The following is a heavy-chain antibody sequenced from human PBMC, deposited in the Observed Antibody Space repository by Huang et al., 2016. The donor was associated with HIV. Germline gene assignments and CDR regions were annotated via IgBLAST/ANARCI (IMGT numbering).Heavy chain of an antibody. Sequence: QITLKESGPMLVKPTQTLTLTCTFSGFSLSTSEVGVGWIRQPPGKALEWLALIYSADDKRYRPCLKSRLTITKDTSRNQVVLTMTNMDPVDTGTYYCAHSAFGTSGYYFRMHFDYWGQGALVTVSS. J-gene: IGHJ4*02. V-gene: IGHV2-5*02. D-gene: IGHD3-22*01. CDR3: AHSAFGTSGYYFRMHFDY. CDR2: IYSADDK. CDR1: GFSLSTSEVG.